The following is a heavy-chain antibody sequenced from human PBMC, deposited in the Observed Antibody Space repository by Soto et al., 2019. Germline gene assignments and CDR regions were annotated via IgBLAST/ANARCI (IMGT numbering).Heavy chain of an antibody. V-gene: IGHV4-31*01. CDR3: AREAEYDTSGSPPSFAP. CDR1: VASISSGGYY. J-gene: IGHJ5*02. Sequence: QVQLQESGPGLVKPSQTLSLTCTVSVASISSGGYYWSWIRQHPGEGLEWIGYIYYSGSTSYNPSLTGHLTISVDTSNNPFSLKLNSVTAADTAMYYCAREAEYDTSGSPPSFAPWGQGTLVTVSS. D-gene: IGHD3-22*01. CDR2: IYYSGST.